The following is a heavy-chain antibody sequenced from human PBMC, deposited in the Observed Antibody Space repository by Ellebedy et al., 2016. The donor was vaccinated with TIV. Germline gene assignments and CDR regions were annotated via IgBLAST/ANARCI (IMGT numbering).Heavy chain of an antibody. CDR3: ARAITAYYYYYMDV. Sequence: ASVKVSCXASGYTFTSYDINWVRQATGQGLEWMGWMNPNSGNTAYAQKFQGRVTMTRNTSISTAYMELSRLRSDDTAVYYCARAITAYYYYYMDVWGKGTTVTVSS. CDR2: MNPNSGNT. CDR1: GYTFTSYD. J-gene: IGHJ6*03. V-gene: IGHV1-8*01. D-gene: IGHD1-20*01.